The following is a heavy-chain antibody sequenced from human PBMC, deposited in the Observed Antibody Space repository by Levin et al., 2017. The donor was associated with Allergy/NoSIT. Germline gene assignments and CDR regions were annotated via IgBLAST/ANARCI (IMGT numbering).Heavy chain of an antibody. CDR3: ARGSGSGLFDY. J-gene: IGHJ4*02. D-gene: IGHD2-15*01. CDR1: GYTFTSYY. CDR2: INPSGGST. V-gene: IGHV1-46*01. Sequence: GASVKVSCKASGYTFTSYYVHWVRQAPGQGLEWMGVINPSGGSTSYAQKFQGRVTMTRDTSTSTVYMELSSLRSEDTAVYYCARGSGSGLFDYWGQGTLVTVSS.